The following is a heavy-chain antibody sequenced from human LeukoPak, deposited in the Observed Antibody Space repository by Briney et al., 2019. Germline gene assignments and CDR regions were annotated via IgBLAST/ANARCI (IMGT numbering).Heavy chain of an antibody. CDR3: ARGWASGSYYNY. CDR1: GGXVSSYY. J-gene: IGHJ4*02. V-gene: IGHV4-59*02. CDR2: IYYSGST. Sequence: SETLSLTCTVSGGXVSSYYWNWIRQPPGKGLEWIGYIYYSGSTNYNPSLRRRVTISVDTSKNQFSLKLSSVTAADTAVYYCARGWASGSYYNYWGQGTLVTVSS. D-gene: IGHD1-26*01.